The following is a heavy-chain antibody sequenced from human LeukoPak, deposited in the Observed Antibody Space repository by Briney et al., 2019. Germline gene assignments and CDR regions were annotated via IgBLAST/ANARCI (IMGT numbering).Heavy chain of an antibody. V-gene: IGHV6-1*01. Sequence: SQTLSLTCAISGDSVSSNSAAWNWIRQSPSRGLEWLGRTYYRSKWYNDYAVSVKSRITINPDTSKNQFSLQLNSVTPEDTAVYYCAREAPEYFYDILTGYYKDYYYYYMDVWGKGTTVTVSS. CDR2: TYYRSKWYN. D-gene: IGHD3-9*01. J-gene: IGHJ6*03. CDR1: GDSVSSNSAA. CDR3: AREAPEYFYDILTGYYKDYYYYYMDV.